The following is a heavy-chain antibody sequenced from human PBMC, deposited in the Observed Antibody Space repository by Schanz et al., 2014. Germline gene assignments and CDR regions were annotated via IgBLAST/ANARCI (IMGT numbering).Heavy chain of an antibody. D-gene: IGHD5-12*01. Sequence: QVQLVQSGAEVKKPGASAKASCKASGYTFTSYGISWVRQAPGQGLEWMGWISAYNGNTKYPQNLQGRVTMTTDTSTSTVYMELRSLRSEDTAVYSCARGIGGYGANNYFDYWGQGTLITVSS. CDR2: ISAYNGNT. J-gene: IGHJ4*02. CDR1: GYTFTSYG. CDR3: ARGIGGYGANNYFDY. V-gene: IGHV1-18*01.